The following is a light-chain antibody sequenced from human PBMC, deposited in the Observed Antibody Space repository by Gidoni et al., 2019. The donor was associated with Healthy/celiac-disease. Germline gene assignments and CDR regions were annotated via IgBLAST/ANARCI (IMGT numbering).Light chain of an antibody. CDR3: QQYDNLPFT. CDR1: QNISSY. V-gene: IGKV1-33*01. Sequence: DNQMKQSPSSLSASVGDRVTITCQASQNISSYLHWYQQKPGKAPKILIYDASNLETGVPSRFSGRGSGTDFTFTISSLQPEDFATYYCQQYDNLPFTFGPGTKVEIK. CDR2: DAS. J-gene: IGKJ3*01.